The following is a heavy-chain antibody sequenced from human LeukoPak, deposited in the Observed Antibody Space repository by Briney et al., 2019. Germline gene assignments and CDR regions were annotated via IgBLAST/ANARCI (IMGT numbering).Heavy chain of an antibody. CDR2: IYYSGGT. V-gene: IGHV4-30-4*08. Sequence: SETLSLTCTVSGGSISSGDYYWSWIRQPPGKGLEWIGYIYYSGGTYYNPSFKSRVTISVDTSKNQFSLKLSSVTAADTAVYYCARTIKRITIFGVARALPPPFDYWGQGTLVTVSS. CDR3: ARTIKRITIFGVARALPPPFDY. CDR1: GGSISSGDYY. J-gene: IGHJ4*02. D-gene: IGHD3-3*01.